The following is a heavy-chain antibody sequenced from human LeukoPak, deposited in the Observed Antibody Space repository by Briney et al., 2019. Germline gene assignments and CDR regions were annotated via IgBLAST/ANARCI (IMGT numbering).Heavy chain of an antibody. J-gene: IGHJ4*02. CDR3: AKVRSAAAPYCFDY. V-gene: IGHV3-23*01. CDR2: ISGSDNSA. Sequence: PGGSLRLSCAASGFIFRSYSMNWVRQAPGKGLEWVSSISGSDNSAYFADSVKGRFTISRDNSKNTLSLQMNSLRAEDTAVYYCAKVRSAAAPYCFDYWGQGTLVTVSS. D-gene: IGHD6-13*01. CDR1: GFIFRSYS.